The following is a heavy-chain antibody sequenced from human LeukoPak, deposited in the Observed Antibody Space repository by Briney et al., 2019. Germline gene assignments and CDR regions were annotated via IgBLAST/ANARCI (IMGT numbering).Heavy chain of an antibody. Sequence: PSETLSLTCTVSGGSISSYYWSWIRQPPGKGLEWIGYIYYSGSTNYNPSLKSRVTISVDTSKNQFSLKLSSVTAADTAVYHCARAPSVGATSYFDYWGQGTLVTVSS. J-gene: IGHJ4*02. CDR3: ARAPSVGATSYFDY. D-gene: IGHD1-26*01. CDR1: GGSISSYY. CDR2: IYYSGST. V-gene: IGHV4-59*01.